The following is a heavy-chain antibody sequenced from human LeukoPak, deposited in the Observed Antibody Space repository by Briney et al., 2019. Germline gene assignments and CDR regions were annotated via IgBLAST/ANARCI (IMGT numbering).Heavy chain of an antibody. CDR1: GGSISSYY. CDR3: ARAFVGYSYGLSYYYYGMDV. CDR2: IYYSGST. V-gene: IGHV4-59*01. Sequence: PSETLSLTCTVSGGSISSYYWSWIRQPPGKGLEWIGYIYYSGSTNYNPSLKSRVTISVDTSKNQFSLKLSSVTAADTAVYYCARAFVGYSYGLSYYYYGMDVWGQGTTVTVSS. J-gene: IGHJ6*02. D-gene: IGHD5-18*01.